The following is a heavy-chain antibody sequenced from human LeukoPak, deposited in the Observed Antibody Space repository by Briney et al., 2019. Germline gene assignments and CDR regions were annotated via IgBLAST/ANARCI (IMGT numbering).Heavy chain of an antibody. CDR1: GFTFSSYG. Sequence: GGSLRLSCAVSGFTFSSYGMHWVRQAPGKGLEWVAFIRYDGSNKYYADSVKGRFTISRDNSKNTLYLQMNSLRAEDTAVYYCAKDPLPYYYYYYMDVWGKGTTVTVSS. V-gene: IGHV3-30*02. J-gene: IGHJ6*03. CDR3: AKDPLPYYYYYYMDV. CDR2: IRYDGSNK.